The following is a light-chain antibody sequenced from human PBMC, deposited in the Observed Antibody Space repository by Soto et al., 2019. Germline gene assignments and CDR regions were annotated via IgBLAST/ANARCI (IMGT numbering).Light chain of an antibody. J-gene: IGLJ2*01. V-gene: IGLV2-14*03. CDR2: DVN. Sequence: QSVLTQPASVSGSPGQSITISCTGTRSDIGAYNFVSWYQQHPGEVPKLMLYDVNVRPSGLSNRFSGPKSGNTASLTISGLQAEDEADYYCTSWTTSTTMIFGGGTKVTVL. CDR3: TSWTTSTTMI. CDR1: RSDIGAYNF.